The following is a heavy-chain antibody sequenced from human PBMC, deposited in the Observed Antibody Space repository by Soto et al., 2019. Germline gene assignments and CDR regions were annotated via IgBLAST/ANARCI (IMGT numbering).Heavy chain of an antibody. CDR2: INLSGST. Sequence: SETLSLTCAVYGGSFSGYYWSWIRQPPGKGLEWIGEINLSGSTNYNPSLKSRVTISVDTSKNQFSLKLSSVTAADTAVYYCARGQGLGFPKYYYYYGMDVWGQGTTVTVSS. J-gene: IGHJ6*02. CDR1: GGSFSGYY. D-gene: IGHD3-16*01. CDR3: ARGQGLGFPKYYYYYGMDV. V-gene: IGHV4-34*01.